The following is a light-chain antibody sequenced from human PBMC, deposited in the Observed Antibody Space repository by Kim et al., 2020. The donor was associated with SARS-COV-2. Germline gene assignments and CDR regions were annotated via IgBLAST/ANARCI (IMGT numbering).Light chain of an antibody. V-gene: IGKV1-39*01. J-gene: IGKJ2*03. CDR2: AAS. CDR3: QQSYSTPMYS. CDR1: QSISSY. Sequence: ASVGDRVTITCRASQSISSYLNWYQQKPGKAPKLLIYAASSLQSGVPSRFSGSGSGTDFTLALSSLQPEDFATYYCQQSYSTPMYSFGQGTKLEI.